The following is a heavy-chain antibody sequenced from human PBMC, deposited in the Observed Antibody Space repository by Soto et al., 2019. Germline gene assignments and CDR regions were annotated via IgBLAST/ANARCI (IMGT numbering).Heavy chain of an antibody. CDR3: TRLAPLYSGYDTDY. D-gene: IGHD5-12*01. J-gene: IGHJ4*02. CDR1: GFTFSGSA. V-gene: IGHV3-73*02. Sequence: EVQLVESGGGLVQPGGSLKLSCAASGFTFSGSAMHWVRQASGKGLEWVGRIRSKANSYATAYAASVKGRFTISRDDSKNTAYLQMNSLKTEDTAVYYCTRLAPLYSGYDTDYWGQGTLVTVSS. CDR2: IRSKANSYAT.